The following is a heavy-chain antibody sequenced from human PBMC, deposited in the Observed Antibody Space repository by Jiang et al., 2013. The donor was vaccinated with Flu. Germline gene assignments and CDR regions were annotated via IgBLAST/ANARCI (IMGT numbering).Heavy chain of an antibody. V-gene: IGHV2-5*02. CDR3: ARFISDCGGDCYSFDY. CDR2: IYWDDDK. CDR1: GSSLSTSGVG. J-gene: IGHJ4*02. Sequence: KPTQTLTLTCTFSGSSLSTSGVGVGWIRQPPGKALEWLALIYWDDDKRYSPSLKSRLIITKDTSKNQVVLTMTNMDPVDTATYYCARFISDCGGDCYSFDYWGQGTLVTV. D-gene: IGHD2-21*02.